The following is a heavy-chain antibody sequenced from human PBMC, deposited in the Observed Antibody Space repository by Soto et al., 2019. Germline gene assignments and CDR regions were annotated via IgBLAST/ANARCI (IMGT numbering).Heavy chain of an antibody. D-gene: IGHD2-2*01. CDR2: MRSEVYGGTT. V-gene: IGHV3-49*03. J-gene: IGHJ3*02. Sequence: GGSLRLSCTASGFTFGDYGMSWFRQAPGKGLEWVGFMRSEVYGGTTEEAASVKGRFTISRDESKSIAYLQMNSLKTEDTAVYYCTRVSCSSTSCYGAGKWAFDIWGQGTKVTVSS. CDR3: TRVSCSSTSCYGAGKWAFDI. CDR1: GFTFGDYG.